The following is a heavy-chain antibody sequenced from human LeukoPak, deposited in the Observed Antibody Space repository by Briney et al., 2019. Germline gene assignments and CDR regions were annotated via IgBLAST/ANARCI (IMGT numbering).Heavy chain of an antibody. J-gene: IGHJ4*02. CDR2: ISGDNGNR. V-gene: IGHV1-18*01. Sequence: ASVKVSCKASGYTFGIYGVSWVRQAPGQGFEWMGWISGDNGNRLIAEKFQGRVTITADESTSTAYMELSSLRSEDTAVYYCARDRGVVPTTWYFDYWGQGTLVTVSS. CDR3: ARDRGVVPTTWYFDY. D-gene: IGHD3-3*01. CDR1: GYTFGIYG.